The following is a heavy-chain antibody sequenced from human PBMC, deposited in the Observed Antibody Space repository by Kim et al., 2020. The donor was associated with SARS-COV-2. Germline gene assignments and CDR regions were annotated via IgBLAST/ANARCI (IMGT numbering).Heavy chain of an antibody. CDR2: ISGTGVT. Sequence: GGSLRLSCAASGFTFSNNVMSWVRQAPGKGLAWVSSISGTGVTYYADSVKGRFTISRDNSKKTVFLQMNSLGADDTAVYYCARNANFDYWGQEILVTVSS. J-gene: IGHJ4*02. CDR1: GFTFSNNV. V-gene: IGHV3-23*01. CDR3: ARNANFDY. D-gene: IGHD2-8*01.